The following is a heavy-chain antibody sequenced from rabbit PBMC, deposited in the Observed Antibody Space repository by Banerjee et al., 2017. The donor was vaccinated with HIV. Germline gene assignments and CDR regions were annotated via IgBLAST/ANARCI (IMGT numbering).Heavy chain of an antibody. CDR2: IYTNKGNT. CDR3: ARVGPGYAGYGPLWL. J-gene: IGHJ4*01. CDR1: GFDFSTYY. Sequence: QQQLEESGGGLVRPGGSLTLSCKAAGFDFSTYYMSWVRQSPGKGLEWIGIIYTNKGNTEYASWVNGRFTISSDNAQNTVDLQMNSLTAADTATYFCARVGPGYAGYGPLWLWGQGTLVTVS. V-gene: IGHV1S43*01. D-gene: IGHD7-1*01.